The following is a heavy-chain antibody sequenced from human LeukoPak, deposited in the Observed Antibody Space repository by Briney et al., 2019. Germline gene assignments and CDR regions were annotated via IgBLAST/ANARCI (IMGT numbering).Heavy chain of an antibody. CDR1: GGSSSNGGYY. V-gene: IGHV4-31*03. J-gene: IGHJ3*02. CDR3: ARDRYGVDPFPDRAFDI. CDR2: IYHSGST. D-gene: IGHD3-10*01. Sequence: NTSQTLSLTCTVSGGSSSNGGYYWSWIRQSPGKGLEWIGYIYHSGSTYYNPSLKSRVTISVDTSKNQFSLKLSSVTAADTAVYYCARDRYGVDPFPDRAFDIWGQGTMVTVSS.